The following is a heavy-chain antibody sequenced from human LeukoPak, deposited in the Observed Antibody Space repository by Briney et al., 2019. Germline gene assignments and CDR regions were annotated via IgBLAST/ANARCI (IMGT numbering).Heavy chain of an antibody. CDR3: ARDAHDYIFSHYYYYYMDV. V-gene: IGHV1-69*05. J-gene: IGHJ6*03. D-gene: IGHD4-11*01. CDR2: IIPIFGTA. Sequence: SVKVSCKASGGTFSSYAISWVRQAPGQGLEWMGGIIPIFGTANYAQKFQGRVTITTDESTSTAYMELGSLRSEDTAVYYCARDAHDYIFSHYYYYYMDVRGKGTTVTVSS. CDR1: GGTFSSYA.